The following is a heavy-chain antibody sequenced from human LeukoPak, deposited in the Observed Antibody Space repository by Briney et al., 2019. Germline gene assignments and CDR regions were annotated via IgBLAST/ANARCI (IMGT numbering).Heavy chain of an antibody. CDR3: ARYYDRSGYWSTPHFDY. D-gene: IGHD3-22*01. CDR1: GASITSDLYY. CDR2: IYYGDST. J-gene: IGHJ4*02. Sequence: SETLSLTCSVSGASITSDLYYWSWIRQSPGKGLEWVGYIYYGDSTNYNPSLESRLTISIDTSKNQFSLKLSSVTAADTAVYYCARYYDRSGYWSTPHFDYWGQGTLVTVSS. V-gene: IGHV4-30-4*02.